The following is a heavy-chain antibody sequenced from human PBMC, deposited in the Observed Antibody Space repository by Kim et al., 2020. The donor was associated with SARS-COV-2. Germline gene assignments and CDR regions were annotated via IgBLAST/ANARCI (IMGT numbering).Heavy chain of an antibody. D-gene: IGHD3-10*01. V-gene: IGHV1-3*01. CDR3: ARVMVRGASLGY. Sequence: KDSQKFQGRVTITRETAASTAYMELSSLRSEDTAVYYCARVMVRGASLGYWGQGTLVTVSS. J-gene: IGHJ4*02.